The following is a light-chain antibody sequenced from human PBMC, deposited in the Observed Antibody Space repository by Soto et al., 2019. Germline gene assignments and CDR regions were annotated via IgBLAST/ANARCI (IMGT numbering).Light chain of an antibody. CDR2: KVS. Sequence: DVVLTQSPLSLPVTLGQPASISCRSSQSLVFIDGITYLNWFHQRPGQSPRRLIYKVSNRDSEVPDRFSGSGSGTDFTLKISRVEAEDVRIYYCMLASRWPWTLGQGTTVEIK. CDR3: MLASRWPWT. J-gene: IGKJ1*01. CDR1: QSLVFIDGITY. V-gene: IGKV2-30*01.